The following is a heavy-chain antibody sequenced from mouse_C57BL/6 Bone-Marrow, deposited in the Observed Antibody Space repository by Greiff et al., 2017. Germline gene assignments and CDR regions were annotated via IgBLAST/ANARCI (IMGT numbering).Heavy chain of an antibody. J-gene: IGHJ2*01. D-gene: IGHD2-4*01. CDR2: IYPGDGDT. CDR3: ARGDYDECPYFDY. CDR1: GYAFSSSW. V-gene: IGHV1-82*01. Sequence: VQLQQSGPELVKPGASVKISCKASGYAFSSSWMNWVKQSPGKGLEWIGRIYPGDGDTNYNGKFKGKATLTADKSSSTAYMQLSSLTSEDSAVYFCARGDYDECPYFDYWGQGTTLTVSS.